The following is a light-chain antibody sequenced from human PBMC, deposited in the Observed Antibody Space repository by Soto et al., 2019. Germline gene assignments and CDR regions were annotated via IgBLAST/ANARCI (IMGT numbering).Light chain of an antibody. J-gene: IGLJ1*01. V-gene: IGLV2-14*01. Sequence: QSVLTQPASVSGSPGQSITISCTGTSSDVGGYNYVSWYQQHPGKAPKLMIYEVSNRPSGVSNRFSGSKSGNTASLTISGLQAEDEADYYCSSYTSSSTYVFGTATNLTVL. CDR3: SSYTSSSTYV. CDR2: EVS. CDR1: SSDVGGYNY.